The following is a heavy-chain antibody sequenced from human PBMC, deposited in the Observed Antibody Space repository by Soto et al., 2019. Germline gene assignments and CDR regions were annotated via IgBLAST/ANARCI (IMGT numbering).Heavy chain of an antibody. CDR2: IYYSGST. CDR3: ARRARITMIVHRDAFDI. D-gene: IGHD3-22*01. Sequence: QLQLQESGPGLVKPSETLSLTCTVSGGSISSSSYYWGWIRQPPGKGLEWIGSIYYSGSTYYNPSLKSRVTISVDTSKNQFSLKLSSVTAADTAVYYCARRARITMIVHRDAFDIWGQGTMVTVSS. J-gene: IGHJ3*02. V-gene: IGHV4-39*01. CDR1: GGSISSSSYY.